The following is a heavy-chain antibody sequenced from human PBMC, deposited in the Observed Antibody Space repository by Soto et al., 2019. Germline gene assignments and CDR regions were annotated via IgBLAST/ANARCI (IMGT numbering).Heavy chain of an antibody. CDR1: GFTFSISA. D-gene: IGHD2-15*01. J-gene: IGHJ4*02. CDR2: INSRSTAV. CDR3: ARGGGSLSY. V-gene: IGHV3-21*01. Sequence: DVQLVESGGGLVKPGGSLRLSCEASGFTFSISAMNWVRQAPGKGLEWVSSINSRSTAVRYADSVKGRFTISRDNANNSLSLQLNSLRPEDTAVYYFARGGGSLSYWCKGTLVTVSS.